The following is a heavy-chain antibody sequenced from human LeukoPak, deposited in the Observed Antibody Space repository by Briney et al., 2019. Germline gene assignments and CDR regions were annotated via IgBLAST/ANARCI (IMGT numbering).Heavy chain of an antibody. Sequence: GGSLRLSCAASGFTFSTSWMHWVRQTPGKGLMWVSRINTDGSNTIYADSVKGRFTVSRDNAKNTLYLQMNSLRVEDTAVYYCARDESVPGPTTADYWGQGTLVTVSS. CDR2: INTDGSNT. CDR1: GFTFSTSW. J-gene: IGHJ4*02. D-gene: IGHD1-26*01. V-gene: IGHV3-74*01. CDR3: ARDESVPGPTTADY.